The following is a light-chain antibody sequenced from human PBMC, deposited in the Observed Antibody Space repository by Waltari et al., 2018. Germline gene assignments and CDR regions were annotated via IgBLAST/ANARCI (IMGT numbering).Light chain of an antibody. CDR1: QSVLYSSNNKNY. V-gene: IGKV4-1*01. CDR3: QQYYGVPLT. Sequence: DIVMTQSPDSLAVSLGERATIHCNPSQSVLYSSNNKNYLAWYQQKPGQPPKLLIYWASTRESGVPDRFSGSGSGTDFTLTISSLQAEDVAVYYCQQYYGVPLTFGGGTKVEIK. CDR2: WAS. J-gene: IGKJ4*01.